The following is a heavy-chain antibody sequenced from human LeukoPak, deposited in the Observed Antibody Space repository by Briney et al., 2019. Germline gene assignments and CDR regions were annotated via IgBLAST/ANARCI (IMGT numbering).Heavy chain of an antibody. J-gene: IGHJ4*02. V-gene: IGHV3-33*06. CDR3: AKARATYLYDTSGYSALDY. D-gene: IGHD3-22*01. Sequence: GRSLRLSCAASRXTFSSYVMHWVRQAPGKGLEWVALIWYDGDNKYYSDSVKGQFTISRDNSKNTLYLQMNSLRAEDTAVYYCAKARATYLYDTSGYSALDYWGQGTLVTVSS. CDR2: IWYDGDNK. CDR1: RXTFSSYV.